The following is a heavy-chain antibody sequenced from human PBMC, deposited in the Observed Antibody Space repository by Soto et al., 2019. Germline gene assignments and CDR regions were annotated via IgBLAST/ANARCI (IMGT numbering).Heavy chain of an antibody. Sequence: GASVKVSFKASGYTFTTYGISWVLQAPGHGLERMGWISAYNGNTNYAQKLQGRVTMTTDTSTSTAYMELRSLRSDDTAVYYCARVVVVPAAIGLPADHYYYYGMDVWGQWTTVSVSS. CDR3: ARVVVVPAAIGLPADHYYYYGMDV. CDR2: ISAYNGNT. CDR1: GYTFTTYG. D-gene: IGHD2-2*02. J-gene: IGHJ6*01. V-gene: IGHV1-18*01.